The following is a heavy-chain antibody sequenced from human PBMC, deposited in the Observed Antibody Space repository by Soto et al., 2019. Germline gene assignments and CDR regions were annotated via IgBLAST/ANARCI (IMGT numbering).Heavy chain of an antibody. CDR1: GFIFNKYA. V-gene: IGHV3-23*01. Sequence: EVQLLQSGGELVQPGESLRLSCAASGFIFNKYAMIWVRQAPGKGLEWVSAISGDGDTTYYADSVKGRFTISRDNSKNTLFLQMNSLRDEDTALYYCASPKVTSSWSSDYWGQGTLVTVSS. J-gene: IGHJ4*02. CDR3: ASPKVTSSWSSDY. D-gene: IGHD6-13*01. CDR2: ISGDGDTT.